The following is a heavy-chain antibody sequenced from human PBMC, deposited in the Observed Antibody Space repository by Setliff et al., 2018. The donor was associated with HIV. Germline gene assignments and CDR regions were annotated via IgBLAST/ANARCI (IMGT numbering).Heavy chain of an antibody. CDR1: GFSFSSFE. Sequence: GGSLRLSCIASGFSFSSFEMNWVRQAPGKGLEWVSYISDIGSTTYYADSVKGRFTISRDNAKKSLYLQMNSLRTEDTALYFCARGGVAGSFGGQGTLVTVSS. D-gene: IGHD6-19*01. V-gene: IGHV3-48*03. J-gene: IGHJ4*02. CDR2: ISDIGSTT. CDR3: ARGGVAGSF.